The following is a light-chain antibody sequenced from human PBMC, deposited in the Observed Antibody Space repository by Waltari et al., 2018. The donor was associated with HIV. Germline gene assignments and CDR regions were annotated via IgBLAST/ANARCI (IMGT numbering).Light chain of an antibody. CDR2: GAS. CDR1: RRGSSY. CDR3: HQYGTSPPWYT. Sequence: EIVLTQSPGNLSLSPGERASPSCRARRRGSSYIAWDQQKPGQAPSLLIYGASSRSAGVPDRFSGSASGADFTLTISRLEADDSAVYFCHQYGTSPPWYTFGQGTKLQIK. J-gene: IGKJ2*01. V-gene: IGKV3-20*01.